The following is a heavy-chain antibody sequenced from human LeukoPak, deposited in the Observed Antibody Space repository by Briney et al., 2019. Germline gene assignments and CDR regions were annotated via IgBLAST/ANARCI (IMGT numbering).Heavy chain of an antibody. CDR1: GYSFTSYW. J-gene: IGHJ5*02. CDR3: ARHSTGIAAAGDWFDP. Sequence: GESLKISCKGSGYSFTSYWISWVRQMPGKGLEWMGRIDPSDSYTNYSPSFKGHVTISADKSISTASLQWSSLKAPDTAMYYCARHSTGIAAAGDWFDPWGQGTLVTVSS. V-gene: IGHV5-10-1*01. CDR2: IDPSDSYT. D-gene: IGHD6-13*01.